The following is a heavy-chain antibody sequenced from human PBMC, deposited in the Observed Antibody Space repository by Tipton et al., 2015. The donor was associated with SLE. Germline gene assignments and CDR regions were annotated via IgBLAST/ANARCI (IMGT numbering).Heavy chain of an antibody. CDR1: GFTFSRYG. D-gene: IGHD6-25*01. CDR2: ISGSGGST. Sequence: SLRLSCAASGFTFSRYGMSWVRQVPGKGLEWVSAISGSGGSTYYADSVKGRFTISRDNSKNTLYLQMNSLRAEDTALYYCAKSFAVIAAYDAFDLWGQGTMVTVSS. J-gene: IGHJ3*01. V-gene: IGHV3-23*01. CDR3: AKSFAVIAAYDAFDL.